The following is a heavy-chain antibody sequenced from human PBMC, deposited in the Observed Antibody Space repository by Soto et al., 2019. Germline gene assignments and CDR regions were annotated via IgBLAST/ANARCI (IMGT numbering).Heavy chain of an antibody. D-gene: IGHD4-4*01. CDR2: IIPIFGTA. CDR3: ARVNSNYARYYYYGMDV. CDR1: GGTFSSYA. Sequence: SVKVSCKASGGTFSSYAISWVRQAPGQGLEWMGGIIPIFGTANYAQKFQGRVTITADESTSTAYMELSSLRSEDTAVYYCARVNSNYARYYYYGMDVWGQGTTVTVSS. J-gene: IGHJ6*02. V-gene: IGHV1-69*13.